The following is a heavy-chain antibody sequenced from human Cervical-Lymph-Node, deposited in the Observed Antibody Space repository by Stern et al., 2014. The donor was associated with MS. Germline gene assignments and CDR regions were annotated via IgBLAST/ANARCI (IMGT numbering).Heavy chain of an antibody. J-gene: IGHJ4*02. CDR3: ARDRWGSHDIGGTYYRY. V-gene: IGHV1-18*01. CDR2: VSTYNGGT. CDR1: GYTFSSYG. D-gene: IGHD1-26*01. Sequence: QVQLVQSGAEVKKPGASVKVSCEASGYTFSSYGISWMRKVPGQGLEWMGWVSTYNGGTKYSQNFKGRVTMTTDASTSSVYMELRSLRSDDTAIYFCARDRWGSHDIGGTYYRYWGQGTLVTVSS.